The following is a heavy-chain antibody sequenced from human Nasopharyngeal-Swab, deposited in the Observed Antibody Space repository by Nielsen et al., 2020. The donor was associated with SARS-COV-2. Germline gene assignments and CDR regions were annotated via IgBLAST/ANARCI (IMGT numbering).Heavy chain of an antibody. Sequence: WIRQPPGKGLEWIGYIYYSGSTYYNPSLKSRVTISVDTSKNQFSLKLSSVTAADTAVYYCARTPADVVVPAARWWGFDYWGQGTLVTVSS. CDR2: IYYSGST. V-gene: IGHV4-31*02. CDR3: ARTPADVVVPAARWWGFDY. J-gene: IGHJ4*02. D-gene: IGHD2-2*01.